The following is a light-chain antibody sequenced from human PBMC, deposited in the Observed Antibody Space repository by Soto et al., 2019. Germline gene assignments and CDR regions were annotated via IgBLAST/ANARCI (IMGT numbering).Light chain of an antibody. CDR3: QQYGSSSWT. CDR1: QSVSIL. CDR2: GAS. Sequence: ENVLTQSPAPLSVSPGERATLSCRASQSVSILLAWYQQKPGQAPRLLIYGASSRATGIPDRFSGSGSGTDFTLTISRLEPEDFAVYYCQQYGSSSWTFGQGSKVDIK. J-gene: IGKJ1*01. V-gene: IGKV3-20*01.